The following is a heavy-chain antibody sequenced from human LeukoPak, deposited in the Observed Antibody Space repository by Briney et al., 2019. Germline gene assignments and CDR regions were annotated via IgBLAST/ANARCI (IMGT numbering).Heavy chain of an antibody. D-gene: IGHD5-12*01. V-gene: IGHV3-30*02. CDR2: IGYDGSNT. Sequence: WGARRLSCAASGFTFSSYAMNWVHQGPGEGLEWVARIGYDGSNTDYADSVKGRFIISRNTSKNTQYLQMNSLRAEDTAVYYCAKDLHSGYDNYYFDYWGQGTLVTVSS. CDR1: GFTFSSYA. J-gene: IGHJ4*02. CDR3: AKDLHSGYDNYYFDY.